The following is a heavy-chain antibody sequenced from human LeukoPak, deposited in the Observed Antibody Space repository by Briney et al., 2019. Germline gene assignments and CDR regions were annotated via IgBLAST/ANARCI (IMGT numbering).Heavy chain of an antibody. CDR3: ARGAWELPEESFDF. CDR2: IRGDSGEY. J-gene: IGHJ4*02. D-gene: IGHD1-26*01. CDR1: GFIFSRYW. Sequence: PGGSLRLSCATSGFIFSRYWMAWVRQAPGKGLEWVANIRGDSGEYFYADSVKGRFTMSRDNSKNTVHLQMDSLRTDDMAVYYCARGAWELPEESFDFWGQGTLVTVSS. V-gene: IGHV3-7*01.